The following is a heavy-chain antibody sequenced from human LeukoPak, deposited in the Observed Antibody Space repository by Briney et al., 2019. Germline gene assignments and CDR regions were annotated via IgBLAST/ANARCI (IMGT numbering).Heavy chain of an antibody. V-gene: IGHV3-30*02. Sequence: PGGSLRLSCAASGFIFSSYGMHWVRQAPGKGLEWVAFIRYDGSNKYYADSVKGRFTISRDNSKNTFHLQMNSLRAEDTAVYYCAKDYSDSRVGDVFFEYWGQGTLVTVSS. CDR1: GFIFSSYG. CDR2: IRYDGSNK. D-gene: IGHD1-26*01. CDR3: AKDYSDSRVGDVFFEY. J-gene: IGHJ4*02.